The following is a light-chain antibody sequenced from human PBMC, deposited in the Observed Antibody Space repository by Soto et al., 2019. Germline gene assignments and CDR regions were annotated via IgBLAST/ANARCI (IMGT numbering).Light chain of an antibody. CDR3: ATWDDSLNAVV. CDR1: SSNIGSNT. Sequence: QSVLTQPPSASGTPGQRVTISCSGSSSNIGSNTVNWYRQLPGTAPKLLIYSHSQRPSGVPDRFSGSKSGTSASLAISGLQSEDETDYYCATWDDSLNAVVFGGGTKLTVL. J-gene: IGLJ3*02. V-gene: IGLV1-44*01. CDR2: SHS.